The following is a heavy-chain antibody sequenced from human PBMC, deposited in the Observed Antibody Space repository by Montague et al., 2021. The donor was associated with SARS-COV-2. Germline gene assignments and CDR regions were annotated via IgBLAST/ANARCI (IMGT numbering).Heavy chain of an antibody. CDR3: TSRIALADGPSLPMA. Sequence: SLRLSCAASGFFFNDAWMNWVRQTPGKGLEWVGRIKSKIDGGTTDYAAPVKGRFTISRDDSNDTVYLQMNSLKTEDTAVYFCTSRIALADGPSLPMAWGQGTLVTVSS. J-gene: IGHJ5*02. D-gene: IGHD5-24*01. CDR1: GFFFNDAW. CDR2: IKSKIDGGTT. V-gene: IGHV3-15*01.